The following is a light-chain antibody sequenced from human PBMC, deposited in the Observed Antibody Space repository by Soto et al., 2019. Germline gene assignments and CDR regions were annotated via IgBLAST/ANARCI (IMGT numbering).Light chain of an antibody. Sequence: DIQMTQSPSTLSASVGDRVTITFRASQSVSSWLAWYQQKPGKAPKLLIYKASSLESGVPSRFSGSGSGTDFTLTISSLQPEDFATYYCLQDYIYPRTFGQGTKVDIK. CDR2: KAS. CDR1: QSVSSW. V-gene: IGKV1-5*03. CDR3: LQDYIYPRT. J-gene: IGKJ1*01.